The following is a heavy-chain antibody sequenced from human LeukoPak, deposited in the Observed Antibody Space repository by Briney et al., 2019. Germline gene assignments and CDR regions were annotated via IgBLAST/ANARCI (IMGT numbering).Heavy chain of an antibody. D-gene: IGHD2-2*01. J-gene: IGHJ3*02. CDR3: ARGPRDIVVVPAAMGGAFDI. CDR2: IYYSGST. V-gene: IGHV4-59*01. Sequence: PSETLSLTCTVSGGSISSYYWSWIRQPPGKGLEWIGYIYYSGSTNYNPSLKSRVTISVDTSKKQFSLKLSSVTAADTAVYYCARGPRDIVVVPAAMGGAFDIWDQGTMVTVSS. CDR1: GGSISSYY.